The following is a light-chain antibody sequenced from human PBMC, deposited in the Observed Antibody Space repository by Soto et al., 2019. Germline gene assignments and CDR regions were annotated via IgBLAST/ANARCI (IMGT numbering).Light chain of an antibody. V-gene: IGLV1-51*01. CDR3: GTWDSSLSAV. J-gene: IGLJ2*01. CDR2: DNG. CDR1: SSNVGSNY. Sequence: QSVLTQPPSVSAAPGQKVTISCSGSSSNVGSNYVSWYQQLPGTAPKLLIYDNGKRSSGIPDRFSGSQSGTSATLGITGLQTGDEADYYCGTWDSSLSAVFGGGTKVTVL.